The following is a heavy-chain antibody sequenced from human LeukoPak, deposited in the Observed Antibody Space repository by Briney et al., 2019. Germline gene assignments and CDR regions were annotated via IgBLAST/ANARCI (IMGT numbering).Heavy chain of an antibody. D-gene: IGHD3-22*01. Sequence: SETLSLTCGVYGGSFSGYYWSWIRQPPGKGLEWIGEINHSGSTNYNPSLKSRVTISVDTSKNQFSLKLSSVTAADTAVYYCARVVTMIVVAPNWFDPWGQGTLVTVSS. CDR1: GGSFSGYY. V-gene: IGHV4-34*01. CDR2: INHSGST. CDR3: ARVVTMIVVAPNWFDP. J-gene: IGHJ5*02.